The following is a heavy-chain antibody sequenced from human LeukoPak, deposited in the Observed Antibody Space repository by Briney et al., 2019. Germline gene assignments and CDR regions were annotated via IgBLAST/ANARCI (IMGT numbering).Heavy chain of an antibody. Sequence: SETLSLTCAVYGGSFSGYYWSWIRQPPGKGLEWIGEINHSGSTSYNPSLKSRVTISVDTSKNQFSLKLSSVTAADTAVYYCARARAAANYWGQGTLVTVSS. CDR2: INHSGST. CDR3: ARARAAANY. V-gene: IGHV4-34*01. J-gene: IGHJ4*02. CDR1: GGSFSGYY. D-gene: IGHD6-13*01.